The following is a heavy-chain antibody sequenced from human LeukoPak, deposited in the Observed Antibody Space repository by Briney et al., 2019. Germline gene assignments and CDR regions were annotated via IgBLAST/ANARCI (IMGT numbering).Heavy chain of an antibody. D-gene: IGHD6-13*01. CDR1: GFTFSRYD. V-gene: IGHV3-30-3*01. J-gene: IGHJ5*02. Sequence: PGGSLRLSCVASGFTFSRYDMHWVRQAPGKGLECVAVIANDGSNEIYADSVKGRFTISRDNSKNTLYLQMNSLRAEDTAVYYCARAAAVSGAFRDNWFDPWGQGTLVTVSS. CDR2: IANDGSNE. CDR3: ARAAAVSGAFRDNWFDP.